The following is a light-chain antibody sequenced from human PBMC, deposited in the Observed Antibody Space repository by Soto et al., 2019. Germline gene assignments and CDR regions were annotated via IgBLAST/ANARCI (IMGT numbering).Light chain of an antibody. CDR2: KAS. Sequence: DIQMTQSPSTLSASVGDRVTITCRASQSINTWLAWYQQKPGKVPKVLMYKASTLEGGVPSRFSGSGSGTEFTLTISSLQPDDFATYYCQQYNSYPPTFGQWTKVEIK. CDR3: QQYNSYPPT. V-gene: IGKV1-5*03. CDR1: QSINTW. J-gene: IGKJ1*01.